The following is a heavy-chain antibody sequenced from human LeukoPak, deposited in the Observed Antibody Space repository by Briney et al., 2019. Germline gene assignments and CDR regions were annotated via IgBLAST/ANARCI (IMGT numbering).Heavy chain of an antibody. V-gene: IGHV4-39*01. Sequence: PSETLSLTCTVSGGSISSSSYYWGWIRQPPGKGLEWIGSIYYSGSTYYNPSLTSRVTISVDTSKNQFSLKLSSVTAADTAVYYCARWSIGLMVYDDWGRGTLVTVSS. CDR1: GGSISSSSYY. CDR2: IYYSGST. CDR3: ARWSIGLMVYDD. D-gene: IGHD2-8*01. J-gene: IGHJ4*02.